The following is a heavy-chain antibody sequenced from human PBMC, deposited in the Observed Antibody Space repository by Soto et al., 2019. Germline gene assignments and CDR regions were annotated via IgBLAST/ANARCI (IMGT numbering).Heavy chain of an antibody. Sequence: RSLTCTVSGGSISSYYWSWIRQPPGKGLEWIGYIYYSGSTNYNPSLKSRVTISVDTSKNQFSLKLSSVTAADTAVYYCARDLAARCWGQGTLVTVSS. CDR2: IYYSGST. CDR1: GGSISSYY. V-gene: IGHV4-59*01. D-gene: IGHD6-6*01. J-gene: IGHJ4*02. CDR3: ARDLAARC.